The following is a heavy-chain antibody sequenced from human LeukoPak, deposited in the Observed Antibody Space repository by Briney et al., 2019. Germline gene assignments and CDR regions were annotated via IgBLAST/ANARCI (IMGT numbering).Heavy chain of an antibody. V-gene: IGHV4-39*07. CDR3: ARVYSSWFTLDY. CDR2: IYYTGST. Sequence: PSETLSLTCTVSSGSISSSTYYWGWIRQPPGKGLEWIGTIYYTGSTYYNPSLKSRVTISVDTSKNQFSLKLSSVTAADTAVYYCARVYSSWFTLDYWGQGTLVTVSS. D-gene: IGHD6-13*01. J-gene: IGHJ4*02. CDR1: SGSISSSTYY.